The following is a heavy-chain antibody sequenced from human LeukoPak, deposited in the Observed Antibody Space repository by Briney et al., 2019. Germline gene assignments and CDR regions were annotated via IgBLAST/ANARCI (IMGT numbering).Heavy chain of an antibody. CDR2: IYSGGST. J-gene: IGHJ4*02. V-gene: IGHV3-66*04. CDR3: ARRLAYYFAS. CDR1: GFTVSSNY. Sequence: GGSLRLSCAASGFTVSSNYMSWVRQAPGKGLEWVSVIYSGGSTYYADSVKGRFTISRDNSKSTLYLLMNSLRAEDTAVYYCARRLAYYFASWGQGTLVTVAS.